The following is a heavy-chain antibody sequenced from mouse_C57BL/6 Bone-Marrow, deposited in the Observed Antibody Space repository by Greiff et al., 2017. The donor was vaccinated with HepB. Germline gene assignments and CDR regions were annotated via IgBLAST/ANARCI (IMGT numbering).Heavy chain of an antibody. CDR2: IVPETGGT. D-gene: IGHD3-3*01. Sequence: VQLQESGAELVRPGASVTLSCKASGYTFTDYEMHWVMQTPVHGLVWIGAIVPETGGTAYNQKFKGKAILTADKSSSTAYMELRNLTSEDSTVYYCTTLGGYCFDYWGQGTTLTVSA. CDR1: GYTFTDYE. V-gene: IGHV1-15*01. CDR3: TTLGGYCFDY. J-gene: IGHJ2*01.